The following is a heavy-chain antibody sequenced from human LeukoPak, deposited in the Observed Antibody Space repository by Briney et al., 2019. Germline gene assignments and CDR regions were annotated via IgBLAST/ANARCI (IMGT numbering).Heavy chain of an antibody. Sequence: ASVKVSCKASGYTFTSYDINWVRQAPGQGLEWMGWMNPNSGNTGYAQKFQGRVTMTRNTSISTAYMELSSLRSEDTAVYYCAKSYSSGWYALVDPWGQGTLVTVSS. CDR3: AKSYSSGWYALVDP. V-gene: IGHV1-8*01. D-gene: IGHD6-19*01. CDR1: GYTFTSYD. J-gene: IGHJ5*02. CDR2: MNPNSGNT.